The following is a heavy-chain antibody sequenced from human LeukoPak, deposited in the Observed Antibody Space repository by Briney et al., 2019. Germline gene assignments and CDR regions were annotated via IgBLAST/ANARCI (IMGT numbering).Heavy chain of an antibody. Sequence: SQTLSLTCTVPGGSISSGDYYWSWIRQPPGKGLEWIGYIYYSGSTYYNPSLKSRVTISVDTSKNQFSLKLSSVTAADTAVYYCARARRVVPAAKPDFDYWGQGTLVTVSS. CDR3: ARARRVVPAAKPDFDY. CDR1: GGSISSGDYY. V-gene: IGHV4-30-4*01. D-gene: IGHD2-2*01. CDR2: IYYSGST. J-gene: IGHJ4*02.